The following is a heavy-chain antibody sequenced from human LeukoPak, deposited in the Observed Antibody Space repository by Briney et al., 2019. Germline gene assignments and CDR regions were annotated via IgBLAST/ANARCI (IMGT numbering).Heavy chain of an antibody. J-gene: IGHJ6*02. CDR3: ARAVRMIGTRV. D-gene: IGHD3-16*01. V-gene: IGHV4-61*01. Sequence: PSETLSLTRIVSLDSVKSGNFYWSWIRHPPGKGLEWIGHVYYSGQPNYNPSLMSRITMPWDTSKNQFYLKLSSVTAADTAVYYCARAVRMIGTRVWGQGITVIASS. CDR1: LDSVKSGNFY. CDR2: VYYSGQP.